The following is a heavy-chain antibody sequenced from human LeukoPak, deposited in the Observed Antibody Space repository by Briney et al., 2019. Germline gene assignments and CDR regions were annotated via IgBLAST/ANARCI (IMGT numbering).Heavy chain of an antibody. V-gene: IGHV3-15*01. CDR3: ATYDTSGFYSNY. CDR1: GFTFSSAW. J-gene: IGHJ4*02. D-gene: IGHD3-22*01. CDR2: IKSRTDTGTA. Sequence: GGSLRLSCAASGFTFSSAWMSWVRQAPGKGLDWVGHIKSRTDTGTAEYAAPVRGRFTISRDDSKNTLYLQMNSLKTEDTAVYYCATYDTSGFYSNYWGQGSLLTVSS.